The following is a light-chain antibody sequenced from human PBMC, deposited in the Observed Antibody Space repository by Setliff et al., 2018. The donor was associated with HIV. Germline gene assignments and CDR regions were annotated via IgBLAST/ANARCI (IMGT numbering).Light chain of an antibody. CDR3: SSYTSRNTLGV. J-gene: IGLJ1*01. Sequence: QSALTQPASVSGSPGQSITISCTGRSSDVGGYDYVSWYQQYPGKAPKLMIYEVSNRPSGVSNRFSGSKSGNTASLTISGLQAEDEADYYCSSYTSRNTLGVFGTGTKVTVL. CDR1: SSDVGGYDY. V-gene: IGLV2-14*01. CDR2: EVS.